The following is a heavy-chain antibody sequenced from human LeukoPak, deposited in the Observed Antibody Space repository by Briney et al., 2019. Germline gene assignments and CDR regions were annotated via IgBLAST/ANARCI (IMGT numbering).Heavy chain of an antibody. D-gene: IGHD3-22*01. CDR3: ARGLDYYDSGGYHSLPLDV. CDR2: IYYSGST. CDR1: GGSISNSSYY. Sequence: SETLSLTCTVSGGSISNSSYYWGWSRQPPGKGLEWIGSIYYSGSTYNNPSLKSRLTISVDMSKNLFSLKLSSVTAADTAVYYCARGLDYYDSGGYHSLPLDVWGKGTTVTVSS. J-gene: IGHJ6*04. V-gene: IGHV4-39*07.